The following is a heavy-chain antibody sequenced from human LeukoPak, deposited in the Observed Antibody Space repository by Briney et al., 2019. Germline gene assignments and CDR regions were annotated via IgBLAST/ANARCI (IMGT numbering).Heavy chain of an antibody. Sequence: PSETLSLTCAVSGGSISSSNWWSWVRQPPGKGLEWIGEIYHSGSTNYNPSLKSRVTISVDKSKNQFSLKLSSVTAADTAVYCCASTPPITIFGVAPHYFDYWGQGTLVTVSS. J-gene: IGHJ4*02. D-gene: IGHD3-3*01. CDR3: ASTPPITIFGVAPHYFDY. CDR1: GGSISSSNW. V-gene: IGHV4-4*01. CDR2: IYHSGST.